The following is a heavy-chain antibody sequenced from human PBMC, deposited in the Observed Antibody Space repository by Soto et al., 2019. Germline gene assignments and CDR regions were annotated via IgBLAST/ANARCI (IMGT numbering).Heavy chain of an antibody. V-gene: IGHV1-69*13. D-gene: IGHD6-13*01. CDR3: ARDGIAAAGGGMDV. J-gene: IGHJ6*02. CDR1: GGTFSSYA. CDR2: IIPIFGTA. Sequence: ASVKVSCKASGGTFSSYAISWVRQAPGQGLEWVGGIIPIFGTANYAQKFQGRVTITADESTSTAYMELSSLRSEDTAVYYCARDGIAAAGGGMDVWGQGTTVTVSS.